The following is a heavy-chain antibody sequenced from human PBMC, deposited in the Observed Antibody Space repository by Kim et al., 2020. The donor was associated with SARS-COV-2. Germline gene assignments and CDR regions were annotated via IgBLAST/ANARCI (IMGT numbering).Heavy chain of an antibody. CDR3: ANSEYYYDSSGYYIPFGY. Sequence: KGRFTISRDNSKNTLYLQMNSLRAEDTAVYYCANSEYYYDSSGYYIPFGYWGQGTLVTVSS. J-gene: IGHJ4*02. V-gene: IGHV3-23*01. D-gene: IGHD3-22*01.